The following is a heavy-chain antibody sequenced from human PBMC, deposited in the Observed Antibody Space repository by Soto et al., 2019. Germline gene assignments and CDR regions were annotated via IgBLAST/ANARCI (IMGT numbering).Heavy chain of an antibody. CDR2: IYYSGST. CDR1: GGSISSGGYY. Sequence: PSETLSLTCTVSGGSISSGGYYWSWIRQHPGKGLEWIGYIYYSGSTYYNQSLKSRVTISVDTSKNQFSLKLSSVTAADSALFYCARRIVVVPAAVDAFDIWGQGTMVTVSS. V-gene: IGHV4-31*03. J-gene: IGHJ3*02. D-gene: IGHD2-2*01. CDR3: ARRIVVVPAAVDAFDI.